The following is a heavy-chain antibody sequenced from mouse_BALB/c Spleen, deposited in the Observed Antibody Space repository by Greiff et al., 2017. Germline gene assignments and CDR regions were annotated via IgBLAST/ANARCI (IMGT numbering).Heavy chain of an antibody. Sequence: EVQLVESGAELVRSGASVKLSCTASGFNIKDYYMHWVKQRPEQGLEWIGWIDPENGDTEYAPKFQGKATMTADTSSNTAYLQLSSLTSEDTAVYYCARSYYGNPAWFAYWGQGTLVTVSA. V-gene: IGHV14-4*02. CDR2: IDPENGDT. J-gene: IGHJ3*01. CDR3: ARSYYGNPAWFAY. D-gene: IGHD2-1*01. CDR1: GFNIKDYY.